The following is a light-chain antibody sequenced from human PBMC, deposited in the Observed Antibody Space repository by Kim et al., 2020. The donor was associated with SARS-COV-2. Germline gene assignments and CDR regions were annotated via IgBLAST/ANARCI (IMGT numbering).Light chain of an antibody. CDR3: QHYNSYPWT. CDR1: QSISGR. CDR2: QAS. V-gene: IGKV1-5*03. J-gene: IGKJ1*01. Sequence: DIQMTQSPSTLSPSVGDTATITCRASQSISGRLAWYQQKPGKAPKLLIYQASTLESGVPSRFSGSGSGTDFTLTISSLQPDDFATYYCQHYNSYPWTFGQGTKVDIK.